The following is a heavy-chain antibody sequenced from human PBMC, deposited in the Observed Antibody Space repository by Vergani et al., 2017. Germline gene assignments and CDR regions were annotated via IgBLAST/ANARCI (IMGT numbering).Heavy chain of an antibody. J-gene: IGHJ4*02. CDR1: GFTVSSNY. Sequence: EVQLVESGGGLIQPGGSLRLSCAASGFTVSSNYMSWVRQAPGKGLEWVSVIYSGGSTYYADSVKGRFTISRDNSKNTLYLQMNSLRAEDTAVYYCARASVITVGGVIVRYYFDYWGQGTLVTVSS. D-gene: IGHD3-16*02. CDR2: IYSGGST. V-gene: IGHV3-53*01. CDR3: ARASVITVGGVIVRYYFDY.